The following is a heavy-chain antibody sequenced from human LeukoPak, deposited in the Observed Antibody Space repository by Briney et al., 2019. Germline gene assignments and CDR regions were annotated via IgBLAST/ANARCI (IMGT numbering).Heavy chain of an antibody. V-gene: IGHV3-9*01. D-gene: IGHD3-3*01. CDR3: AKVSFSKHYDFRSGYFDF. J-gene: IGHJ4*02. CDR2: ISWNSGSI. CDR1: GYTFDDYD. Sequence: GGSVRLSCAASGYTFDDYDMNWVRQAPGEGLEGVAGISWNSGSIGYADYVEGRFTISSDNAKNYLYLQTISLEAEDTAFYYCAKVSFSKHYDFRSGYFDFWGQGTLVTVSS.